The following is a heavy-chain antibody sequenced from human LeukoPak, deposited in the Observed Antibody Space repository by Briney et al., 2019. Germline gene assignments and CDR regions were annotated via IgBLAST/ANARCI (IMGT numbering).Heavy chain of an antibody. CDR1: GGSFSGYY. J-gene: IGHJ4*02. V-gene: IGHV4-34*01. CDR2: INHSGST. CDR3: ARQTYYYGSGSYLGY. D-gene: IGHD3-10*01. Sequence: SETLSLTCAVYGGSFSGYYWSWIRQPPGKGLEWIGEINHSGSTNYNPSLKSRVTISVDTSKNQFSLKLSSVTAADTAVYYCARQTYYYGSGSYLGYWGQGTLVTVSS.